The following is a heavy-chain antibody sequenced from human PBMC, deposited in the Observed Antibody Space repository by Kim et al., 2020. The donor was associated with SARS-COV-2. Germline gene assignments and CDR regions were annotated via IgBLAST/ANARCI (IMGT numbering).Heavy chain of an antibody. CDR2: FDPEDGKT. J-gene: IGHJ6*02. Sequence: ASVKVSCKVSGYTLTELSMHWVRQAPGKGLEWMGGFDPEDGKTIYAQKFQGRVTMTEDTSTDTAYMELSSLRSEDTAVYYCATAPVVVVPAANPRRYYYYYYGMDVWGQGTTVTVSS. D-gene: IGHD2-2*01. CDR1: GYTLTELS. CDR3: ATAPVVVVPAANPRRYYYYYYGMDV. V-gene: IGHV1-24*01.